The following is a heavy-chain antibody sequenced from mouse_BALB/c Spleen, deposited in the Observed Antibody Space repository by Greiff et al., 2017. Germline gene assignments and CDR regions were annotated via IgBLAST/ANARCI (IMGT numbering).Heavy chain of an antibody. V-gene: IGHV5-17*02. Sequence: EVKLVESGGGLVQPGGSRKLSCAASGFTFSSFGMHWVRQAPEKGLEWVAYISSGSSTFYYADTVKGRFTISSANPKNTLFLQMNSLRYEDTAMYYCARSPGSRYDYAMDYWGQGTSVTVSS. J-gene: IGHJ4*01. CDR3: ARSPGSRYDYAMDY. D-gene: IGHD1-1*01. CDR1: GFTFSSFG. CDR2: ISSGSSTF.